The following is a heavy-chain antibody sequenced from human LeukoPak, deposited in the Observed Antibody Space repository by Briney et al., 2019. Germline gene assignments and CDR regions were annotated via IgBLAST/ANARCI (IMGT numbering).Heavy chain of an antibody. D-gene: IGHD6-13*01. J-gene: IGHJ6*03. V-gene: IGHV3-23*01. CDR2: ISGSGGST. Sequence: GGSLRLSCAASGFIFSSYAMHWVRQAPGKGLEWVSAISGSGGSTYYADSVKGRFTISRDNSKNTLYLQMNSLRAEDTAVYYCAKGSAAAYYYYMDVWGKGTTVTVSS. CDR1: GFIFSSYA. CDR3: AKGSAAAYYYYMDV.